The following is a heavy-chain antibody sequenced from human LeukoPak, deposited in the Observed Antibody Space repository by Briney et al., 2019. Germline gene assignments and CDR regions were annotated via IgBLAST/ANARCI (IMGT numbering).Heavy chain of an antibody. Sequence: GRSLRLSCAASGFTFSSYAMSWVRQAPGKGLEWVSSISGSGGSTYYADSVKGRFTISRDNSKNTLYLQMNSLRAEDTAVYYCANSIVVTLDAFDIWGQGTIVT. V-gene: IGHV3-23*01. CDR2: ISGSGGST. CDR3: ANSIVVTLDAFDI. J-gene: IGHJ3*02. CDR1: GFTFSSYA. D-gene: IGHD4-23*01.